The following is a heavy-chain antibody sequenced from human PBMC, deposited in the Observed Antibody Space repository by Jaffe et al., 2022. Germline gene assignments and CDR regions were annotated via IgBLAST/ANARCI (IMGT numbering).Heavy chain of an antibody. CDR1: GFTFSSYG. CDR3: AKGYCTGGVCYAQPEFDY. Sequence: QVQLVESGGGVVQPGRSLRLSCAASGFTFSSYGMHWVRQAPGKGLEWVAVISYDGSNKYYADSVKGRFTISRDNSKNTLYLQMNSLRAEDTAVYYCAKGYCTGGVCYAQPEFDYWGQGTLVTVSS. V-gene: IGHV3-30*18. J-gene: IGHJ4*02. D-gene: IGHD2-8*02. CDR2: ISYDGSNK.